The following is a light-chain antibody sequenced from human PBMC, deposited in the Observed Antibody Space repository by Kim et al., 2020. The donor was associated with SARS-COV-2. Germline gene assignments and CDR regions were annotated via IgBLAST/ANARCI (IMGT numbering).Light chain of an antibody. Sequence: SVGDRVTSTCRAGQDVSNYGVWYQQKPGKVPKVLIYAASALHAGVPSRFSGVGFGTDFPLTISSLQPEDVATDYCQKYNAAPWTFGQGTKVDIK. J-gene: IGKJ1*01. CDR3: QKYNAAPWT. CDR1: QDVSNY. V-gene: IGKV1-27*01. CDR2: AAS.